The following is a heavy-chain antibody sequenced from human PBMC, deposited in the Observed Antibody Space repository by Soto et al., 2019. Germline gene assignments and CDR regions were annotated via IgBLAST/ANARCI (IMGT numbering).Heavy chain of an antibody. Sequence: QVQLQESGPGLVKPWGTLSLICTVSGGSISSSPWWTWVRQPPGKGLEWIGEISHSGNTNSNPSLKSRATTSLDKSKNEFSLKVSPVTAADTAVYYCARDPPEPGAWFDPWGQGTLVTVSS. D-gene: IGHD3-10*01. CDR3: ARDPPEPGAWFDP. V-gene: IGHV4-4*02. J-gene: IGHJ5*02. CDR1: GGSISSSPW. CDR2: ISHSGNT.